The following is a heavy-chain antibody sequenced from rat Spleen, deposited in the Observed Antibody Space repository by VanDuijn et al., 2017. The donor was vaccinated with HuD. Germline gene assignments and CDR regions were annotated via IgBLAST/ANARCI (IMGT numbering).Heavy chain of an antibody. CDR3: TTLRY. J-gene: IGHJ2*01. CDR2: MRYNGDT. CDR1: GFSLIRYN. Sequence: QVQLKESGPGLVQPSQTLSLTCTVSGFSLIRYNVHWVRQPPGKGLEWMGIMRYNGDTSYNSVLKSRLSISRDTSKNQVFLKMNSLQTDDPAIYLCTTLRYWGQGVMVTVSS. V-gene: IGHV2-63*01. D-gene: IGHD2-5*01.